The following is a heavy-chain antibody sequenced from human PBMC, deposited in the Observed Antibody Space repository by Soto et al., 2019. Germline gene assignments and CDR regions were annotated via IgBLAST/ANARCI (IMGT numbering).Heavy chain of an antibody. CDR3: ARVVVGANYYYYGMDV. J-gene: IGHJ6*02. V-gene: IGHV1-18*01. D-gene: IGHD1-26*01. CDR1: GYTFTSYG. Sequence: QVQLVQSGAEVKKPGASVKVSCKASGYTFTSYGISWVRQAPGQGLEWMGWISAYNGNTNYAQKLQGRVTMTTDTSTSTAYMELRSLGSDDTAVYYCARVVVGANYYYYGMDVWGQGTTVTVSS. CDR2: ISAYNGNT.